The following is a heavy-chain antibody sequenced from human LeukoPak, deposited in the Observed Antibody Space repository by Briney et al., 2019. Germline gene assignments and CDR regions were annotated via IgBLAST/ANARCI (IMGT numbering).Heavy chain of an antibody. CDR3: ASSLGGSYFEYYMDV. D-gene: IGHD1-26*01. Sequence: GGSLRLSCAASGFTFDDYGMSWVRQAPGKGLEWVSGINWNGGSTGYADSVKGRFTISRDNAKNSLYLQMNSLRAEDTALYYCASSLGGSYFEYYMDVWSKGSTVTVSS. CDR1: GFTFDDYG. V-gene: IGHV3-20*04. CDR2: INWNGGST. J-gene: IGHJ6*03.